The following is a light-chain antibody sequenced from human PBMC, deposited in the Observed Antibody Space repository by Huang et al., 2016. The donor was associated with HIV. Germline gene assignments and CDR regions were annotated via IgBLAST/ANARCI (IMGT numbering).Light chain of an antibody. V-gene: IGKV3-11*01. CDR3: QQRSAWPLT. J-gene: IGKJ4*01. Sequence: EIVLTQSPATLSLSPGERATLSCRASQSVHSYLAWYQQKPGQAPRLRIYDASNRATGIPARFSGSGSGTDCTLTISNLQSEDFAVYYCQQRSAWPLTFGGGTKVEI. CDR1: QSVHSY. CDR2: DAS.